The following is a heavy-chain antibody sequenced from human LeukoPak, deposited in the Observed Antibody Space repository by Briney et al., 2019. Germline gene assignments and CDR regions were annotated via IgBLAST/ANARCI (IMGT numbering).Heavy chain of an antibody. J-gene: IGHJ3*02. D-gene: IGHD6-13*01. V-gene: IGHV3-53*01. CDR2: IYSGGST. CDR1: GFTVSINY. Sequence: PGGSLRLSCAAPGFTVSINYMSWVRQAPGKGLEWVSVIYSGGSTYYADSVKGRFTISRDNSKNTLYLQMNSLRAEDTAVYYCARDATYSSSWSDTDAFDIWGQGTMVTVSS. CDR3: ARDATYSSSWSDTDAFDI.